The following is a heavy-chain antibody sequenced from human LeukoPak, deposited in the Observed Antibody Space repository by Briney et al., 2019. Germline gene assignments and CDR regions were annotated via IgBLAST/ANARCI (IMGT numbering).Heavy chain of an antibody. CDR3: ARGVLLQGRGAFDI. V-gene: IGHV1-2*02. CDR1: GYTFNSYG. J-gene: IGHJ3*02. Sequence: ASVKVSCKASGYTFNSYGITWVRQAPGQGLEWMGWVIPSIGGTNYAQNFQDRVTMTRDTSISTAYMELSSLTYDDTAVYYCARGVLLQGRGAFDIWGQGAMVTVSS. D-gene: IGHD2-15*01. CDR2: VIPSIGGT.